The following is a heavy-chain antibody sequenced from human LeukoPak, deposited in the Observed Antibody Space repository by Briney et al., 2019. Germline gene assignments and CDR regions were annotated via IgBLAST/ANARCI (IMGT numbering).Heavy chain of an antibody. CDR3: ARVEGGSSIFDY. CDR2: IYYSGST. Sequence: SETLSLTCTVSGGSISSGGYYWSWIRQHPGTGLEWIGYIYYSGSTYYNPSLKSRVTISVDTSKNQFSLKLSSVTAADTAVYYCARVEGGSSIFDYWGQGTLVTVSS. D-gene: IGHD1-26*01. V-gene: IGHV4-31*03. J-gene: IGHJ4*02. CDR1: GGSISSGGYY.